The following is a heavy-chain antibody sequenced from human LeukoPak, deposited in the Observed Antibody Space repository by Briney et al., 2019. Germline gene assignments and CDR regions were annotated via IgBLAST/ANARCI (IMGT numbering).Heavy chain of an antibody. V-gene: IGHV1-18*01. D-gene: IGHD2-2*01. CDR3: ARAEQYQLLLH. CDR1: GYTFTSYG. Sequence: ASVKVSCKATGYTFTSYGITSVRQARGQGLEWMGWISAYNGNTNYAQKLQGRVTMTTDTSTSTAYLDLRSLRSDDTAVYYCARAEQYQLLLHWGQGTLVTVSS. J-gene: IGHJ4*02. CDR2: ISAYNGNT.